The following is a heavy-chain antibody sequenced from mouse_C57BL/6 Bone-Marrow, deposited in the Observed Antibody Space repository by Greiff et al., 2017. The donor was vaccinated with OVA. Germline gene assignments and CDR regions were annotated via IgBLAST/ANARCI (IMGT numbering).Heavy chain of an antibody. J-gene: IGHJ1*03. CDR1: GYTFTDHT. D-gene: IGHD1-1*01. CDR2: IYPRDGST. Sequence: VKLVESDAELVKPGASVKISCKVSGYTFTDHTIHWMKQRPEQGLEWIGYIYPRDGSTKYNEKFKGKATLTADKSSSTAYMQLNSLTSEDSAVYFCARSPVVSYWYFDVWGTGTTVTVSS. CDR3: ARSPVVSYWYFDV. V-gene: IGHV1-78*01.